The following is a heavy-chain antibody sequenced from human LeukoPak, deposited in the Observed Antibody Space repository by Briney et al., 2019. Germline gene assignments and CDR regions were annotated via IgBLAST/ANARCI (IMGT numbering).Heavy chain of an antibody. V-gene: IGHV4-61*02. CDR3: ARENARPVPTGVSPLDY. J-gene: IGHJ4*02. CDR1: GGSISSGTYY. Sequence: PSQTLSLSCTVSGGSISSGTYYWSWIRQPAGKGLEWVGRIYTSGYTNYNPSLKSRLTISADTSKDQFSLKLNFVTAADTAVYYCARENARPVPTGVSPLDYWGQGALVTVSS. D-gene: IGHD2-2*01. CDR2: IYTSGYT.